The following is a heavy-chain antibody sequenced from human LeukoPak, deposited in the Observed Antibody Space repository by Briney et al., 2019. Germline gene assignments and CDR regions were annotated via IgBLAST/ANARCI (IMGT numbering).Heavy chain of an antibody. J-gene: IGHJ6*02. CDR1: GFTVSSNY. Sequence: GGSLRLSCAASGFTVSSNYMSWVRQAPGKGLEWVAVISYDGSNKYYADSVKGRFTISRDNSKNTLYLQMNSLRAEDTAVYYCARDLSGISSGWYGSYYYYGMDVWGQGTTVTVSS. CDR3: ARDLSGISSGWYGSYYYYGMDV. CDR2: ISYDGSNK. D-gene: IGHD6-19*01. V-gene: IGHV3-30-3*01.